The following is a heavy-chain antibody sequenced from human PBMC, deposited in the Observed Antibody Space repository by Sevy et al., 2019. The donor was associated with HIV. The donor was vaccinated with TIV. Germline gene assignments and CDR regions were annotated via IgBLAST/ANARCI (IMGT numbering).Heavy chain of an antibody. Sequence: GGSLRLTCAASGFTFSSYWMHWVRQAPGKGLVWVSRINSDGSSTSYADSVKGRFTISSDNAKNTLYLQMNSLRAEDTAVYYCARVGIAAPGDYYYYMDVWGKGTTVTVSS. V-gene: IGHV3-74*01. CDR3: ARVGIAAPGDYYYYMDV. J-gene: IGHJ6*03. CDR2: INSDGSST. D-gene: IGHD6-13*01. CDR1: GFTFSSYW.